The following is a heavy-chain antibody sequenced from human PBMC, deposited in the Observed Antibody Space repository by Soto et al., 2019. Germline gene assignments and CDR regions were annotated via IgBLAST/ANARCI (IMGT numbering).Heavy chain of an antibody. D-gene: IGHD2-15*01. Sequence: GGSLRLSCAASGFTFSTSTMNWVRQAPGQGLEWVSSISSSSTYTYYAASVKGRFTISRDNAKNSLYLQMNSLRAEDTAVYYCARVGSPGYCSGGYCPPPDYWGQGT. V-gene: IGHV3-21*01. CDR2: ISSSSTYT. J-gene: IGHJ4*02. CDR3: ARVGSPGYCSGGYCPPPDY. CDR1: GFTFSTST.